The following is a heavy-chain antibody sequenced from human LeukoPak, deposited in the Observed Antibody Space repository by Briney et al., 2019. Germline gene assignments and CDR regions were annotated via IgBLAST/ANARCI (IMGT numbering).Heavy chain of an antibody. V-gene: IGHV1-69*05. CDR3: ARFYCSSTSCYVGWFDP. J-gene: IGHJ5*02. D-gene: IGHD2-2*01. Sequence: SVKVSCKASGGTFSSYAISWVRQAPGQGLEWMGGIITIFGTANYAQKFQGRVTITTDESTSTAYMELSSLRSEDTAVYYCARFYCSSTSCYVGWFDPWGQGTLVTVSS. CDR1: GGTFSSYA. CDR2: IITIFGTA.